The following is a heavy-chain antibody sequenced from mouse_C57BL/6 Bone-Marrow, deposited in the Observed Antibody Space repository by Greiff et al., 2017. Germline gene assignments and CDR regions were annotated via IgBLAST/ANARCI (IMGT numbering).Heavy chain of an antibody. D-gene: IGHD2-4*01. Sequence: QVQLQQPGAELVMPGASVKLSCKASGYTFTSYWVHWVKQRPGQGLEWIGEIDPSDSYTNYNQKFKGKSTLTVDKSSSTAYMQLSSLTSEDSAVYYCARFGDDDYDFYFDYWGQGTTLTVSS. CDR2: IDPSDSYT. J-gene: IGHJ2*01. CDR3: ARFGDDDYDFYFDY. CDR1: GYTFTSYW. V-gene: IGHV1-69*01.